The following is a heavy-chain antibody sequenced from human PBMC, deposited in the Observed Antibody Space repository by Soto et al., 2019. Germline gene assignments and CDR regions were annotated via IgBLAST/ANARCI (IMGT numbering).Heavy chain of an antibody. D-gene: IGHD1-26*01. V-gene: IGHV5-10-1*01. CDR1: GYSFTSYW. Sequence: PGESLKISCKGSGYSFTSYWSSGVRQMPGKGLEWMGRIDPSDSYTNYSPSFQGHVTIPAEKSISTAYLQWNSLKVSDTAMYYCSSTVGATRYYYYYGRDGGGQGTTVTGSS. CDR3: SSTVGATRYYYYYGRDG. CDR2: IDPSDSYT. J-gene: IGHJ6*02.